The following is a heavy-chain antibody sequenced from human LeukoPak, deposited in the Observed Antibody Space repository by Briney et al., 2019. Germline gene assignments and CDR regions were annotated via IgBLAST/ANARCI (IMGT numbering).Heavy chain of an antibody. CDR3: AKSVRFGELFYFDY. D-gene: IGHD3-10*01. J-gene: IGHJ4*02. V-gene: IGHV3-23*01. CDR1: GFTFSSYA. Sequence: PGGSLRLSCAASGFTFSSYAMSWVRQAPGKGLEWVSAISGSGGSTYYADSVKGRFTISSDNSKNTLYLQMNSLRAEDTAVYYCAKSVRFGELFYFDYWGQGTMVTVSS. CDR2: ISGSGGST.